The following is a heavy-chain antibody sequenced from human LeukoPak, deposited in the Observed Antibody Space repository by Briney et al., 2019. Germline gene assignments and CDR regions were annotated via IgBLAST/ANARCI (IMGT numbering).Heavy chain of an antibody. V-gene: IGHV1-18*01. CDR1: GYPFTDYG. CDR2: ISAYNGNT. D-gene: IGHD1-26*01. CDR3: ARRFKQDVLGTTMGWFDP. Sequence: ASVKVSCKASGYPFTDYGIGWVRQSPGQGPEWMGWISAYNGNTNYAQKIQGRVTMTTDPSTSTVYMELKSLRSDDTAVYYCARRFKQDVLGTTMGWFDPWGQGTLITVSS. J-gene: IGHJ5*02.